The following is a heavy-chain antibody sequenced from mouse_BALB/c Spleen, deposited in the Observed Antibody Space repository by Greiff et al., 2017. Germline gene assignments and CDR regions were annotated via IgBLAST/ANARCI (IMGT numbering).Heavy chain of an antibody. CDR2: IYPGSGST. J-gene: IGHJ3*01. V-gene: IGHV1S22*01. CDR3: TREEEYGMSFAD. D-gene: IGHD2-1*01. CDR1: GYTFTSYW. Sequence: LLQPGSELVRPGASVKLSCKASGYTFTSYWMHWVKQTPGQGLEWIGNIYPGSGSTNYDEKFKSKATLTVETSSSTAYMQLSSLTSEDSAVYYSTREEEYGMSFADWGQGTLVTVSA.